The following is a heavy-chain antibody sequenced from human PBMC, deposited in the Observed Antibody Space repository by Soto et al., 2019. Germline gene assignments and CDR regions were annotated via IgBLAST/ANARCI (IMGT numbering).Heavy chain of an antibody. CDR2: ISYDGSDK. V-gene: IGHV3-30-3*01. D-gene: IGHD3-22*01. CDR1: GVTFSNYA. CDR3: ARDYYKYYDSSGYYRSPAY. J-gene: IGHJ4*02. Sequence: GGSLRLSCAASGVTFSNYAMHWVRQAPGKGLEWVALISYDGSDKDYADSVKGRFTISRDNSRNTLFLQMNSLRAEDTAVYYCARDYYKYYDSSGYYRSPAYWGQGTLVTVSS.